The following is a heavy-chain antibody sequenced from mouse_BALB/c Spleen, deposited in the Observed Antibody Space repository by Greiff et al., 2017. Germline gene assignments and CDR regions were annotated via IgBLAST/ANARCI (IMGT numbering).Heavy chain of an antibody. Sequence: VKLVESGPELVKPGASVKMSCKASGYTFTDYVISWVKQRTGQGLEWIGEIYPGSGSTYYNEKFKGKATLTADKSSSTAYMQLSSLTSENSAVYFCARLDGNYWYFDVWGAGTTVTVSS. CDR1: GYTFTDYV. J-gene: IGHJ1*01. CDR3: ARLDGNYWYFDV. V-gene: IGHV1-77*01. D-gene: IGHD2-1*01. CDR2: IYPGSGST.